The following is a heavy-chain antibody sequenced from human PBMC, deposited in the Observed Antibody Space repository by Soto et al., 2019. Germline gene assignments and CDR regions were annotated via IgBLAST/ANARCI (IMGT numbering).Heavy chain of an antibody. V-gene: IGHV2-5*01. J-gene: IGHJ4*02. D-gene: IGHD3-9*01. CDR3: ARKVLRFFDWSPDY. CDR1: GFSLSTSGVG. Sequence: QITLKESGPTLVKPTQTLTLTCTFSGFSLSTSGVGVGWIRQPPGKALEWLALIYWNDDKRYSPSLKSRLTITKDTSNNQVILTMTNMDPVDTATYYCARKVLRFFDWSPDYWGQGTLVTVSS. CDR2: IYWNDDK.